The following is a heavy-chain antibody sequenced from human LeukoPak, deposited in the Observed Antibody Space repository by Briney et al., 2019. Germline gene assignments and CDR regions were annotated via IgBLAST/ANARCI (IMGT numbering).Heavy chain of an antibody. V-gene: IGHV4-4*07. D-gene: IGHD6-19*01. CDR3: ARVGTGYSSGPVDY. Sequence: SETLSLTCTVSGGSISSYYWSWLRQPAGKGLEWIGRIYTSGSTNYNPSLKSRVTMSVDTSKNRFSLKLSSVTAADTAVYYCARVGTGYSSGPVDYWGQGTLVTVSS. J-gene: IGHJ4*02. CDR2: IYTSGST. CDR1: GGSISSYY.